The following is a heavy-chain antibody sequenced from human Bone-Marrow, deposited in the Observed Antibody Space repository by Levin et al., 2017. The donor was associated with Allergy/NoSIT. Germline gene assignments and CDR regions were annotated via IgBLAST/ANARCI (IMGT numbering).Heavy chain of an antibody. Sequence: GGSLRLSCAASGFTFSSYAMHWVRQAPGKGLEWVAVISYDGSNKYYADSVKGRFTISRDNSKNTLYLQMNSLRAEDTAVYYCARDGDGDYVHYYYGMDVWGQGTTVTVSS. V-gene: IGHV3-30-3*01. D-gene: IGHD4-17*01. CDR3: ARDGDGDYVHYYYGMDV. CDR2: ISYDGSNK. CDR1: GFTFSSYA. J-gene: IGHJ6*02.